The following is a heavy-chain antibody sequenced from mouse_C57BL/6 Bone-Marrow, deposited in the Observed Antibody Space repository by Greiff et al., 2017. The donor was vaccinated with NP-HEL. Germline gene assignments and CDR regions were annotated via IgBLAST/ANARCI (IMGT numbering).Heavy chain of an antibody. Sequence: EVKVEESGGGLVKPGGSLKLSCAASGFTFSDYGMHWVRQAPEKGLEWVAYISSGSSPIYYADTVKGRFTISRDNAKNTLFLQMTSLRSEDTAMYYCANYGSSYGYFDVWGTGTTVTVSS. CDR1: GFTFSDYG. CDR3: ANYGSSYGYFDV. D-gene: IGHD1-1*01. V-gene: IGHV5-17*01. J-gene: IGHJ1*03. CDR2: ISSGSSPI.